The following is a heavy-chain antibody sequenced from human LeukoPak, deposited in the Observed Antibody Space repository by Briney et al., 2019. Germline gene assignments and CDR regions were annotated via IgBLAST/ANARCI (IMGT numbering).Heavy chain of an antibody. CDR2: IYYSGST. D-gene: IGHD2-21*02. CDR1: GGSISSGGYY. V-gene: IGHV4-61*08. CDR3: ARVRTTINAFDI. J-gene: IGHJ3*02. Sequence: SSETLSLTCTVSGGSISSGGYYWSWIRQPQGKGLEWIGYIYYSGSTNYNPSLKSRVTISVGTSKNQFSLKLSSVTAADTAVYYCARVRTTINAFDIWGQGTMVTVSS.